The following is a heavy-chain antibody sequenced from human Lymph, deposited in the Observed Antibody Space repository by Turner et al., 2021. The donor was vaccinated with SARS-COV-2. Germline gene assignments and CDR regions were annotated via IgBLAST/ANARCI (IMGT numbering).Heavy chain of an antibody. J-gene: IGHJ4*02. Sequence: EVQLLGSGGGLLQPGGSLVLCCAASGFRFISYAMSWVRQAPGKGLEWGSTISGSGGSTYYADSGKGRFTISRDNSKNTLYLQMNSLRAEDTAVYYCAKNEMAMIVVVITLFDYWGQGTLVTVSS. D-gene: IGHD3-22*01. V-gene: IGHV3-23*01. CDR1: GFRFISYA. CDR3: AKNEMAMIVVVITLFDY. CDR2: ISGSGGST.